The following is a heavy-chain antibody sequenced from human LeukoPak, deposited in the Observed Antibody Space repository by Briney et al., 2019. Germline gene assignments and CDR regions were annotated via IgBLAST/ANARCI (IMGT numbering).Heavy chain of an antibody. Sequence: QSGGSLRLSCAASRFTFSSYWMHWVRQAPGKGLVWVSRINSDGSSTSYADSVKGRFTISRDNAKNTLYLQMNSLRAEDTAVYYCARGPYYYDSSGYYPFDYWGQGTLVTVSS. V-gene: IGHV3-74*01. CDR2: INSDGSST. CDR1: RFTFSSYW. CDR3: ARGPYYYDSSGYYPFDY. D-gene: IGHD3-22*01. J-gene: IGHJ4*02.